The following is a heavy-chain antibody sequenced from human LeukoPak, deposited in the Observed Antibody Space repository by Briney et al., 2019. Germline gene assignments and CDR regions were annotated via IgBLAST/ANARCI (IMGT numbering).Heavy chain of an antibody. CDR2: INTGNGNT. Sequence: ASVKVSCKASGYIFTSYPIHWVRQAPGQRLEWMGWINTGNGNTKYSQGFEGRVTVTTVTSAAAAYMELSSLRSEDTAVYYCARDRAMADYWGQGTLVTVSS. D-gene: IGHD5-18*01. J-gene: IGHJ4*02. CDR1: GYIFTSYP. CDR3: ARDRAMADY. V-gene: IGHV1-3*04.